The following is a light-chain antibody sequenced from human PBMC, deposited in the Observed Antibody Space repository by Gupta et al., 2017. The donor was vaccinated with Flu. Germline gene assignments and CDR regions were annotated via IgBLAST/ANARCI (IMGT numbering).Light chain of an antibody. J-gene: IGLJ3*02. V-gene: IGLV2-14*01. Sequence: QSALTQPASVSGSPGQSITISCTGTTRDVGGYNFVSWYQQHPGKAPKLIIYEVTNRPPGVSNRFSGSKSGNTASLTISGLQAEDEADYYCISYTSSSTLVFGGGTKMTVL. CDR2: EVT. CDR1: TRDVGGYNF. CDR3: ISYTSSSTLV.